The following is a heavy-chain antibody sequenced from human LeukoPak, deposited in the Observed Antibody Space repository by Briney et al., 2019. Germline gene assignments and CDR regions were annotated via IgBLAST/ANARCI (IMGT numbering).Heavy chain of an antibody. CDR2: IYHSGST. CDR1: GYSISSGYY. CDR3: ARVADDSSSWYWFDP. J-gene: IGHJ5*02. V-gene: IGHV4-38-2*02. Sequence: SETLSLTCTVSGYSISSGYYWGWIRQPPGKGLEWIGSIYHSGSTYYNPSLKSRVTISVDTSKNQFSLKLSSVTAADTAVYYCARVADDSSSWYWFDPWGQGTLVTVSS. D-gene: IGHD6-13*01.